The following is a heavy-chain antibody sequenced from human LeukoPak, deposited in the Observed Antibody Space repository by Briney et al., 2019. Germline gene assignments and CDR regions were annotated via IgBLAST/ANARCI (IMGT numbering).Heavy chain of an antibody. Sequence: SGTLSLTCTVSGGSISSYYWSWIRQPPGKGLEWIGYIYYSGSTNYNPSLKSRVTISVDTSKNQFSLKLSSVTAADTAVYYCARAFQAGTTDAFDIWGQGTMVTVSS. CDR2: IYYSGST. CDR3: ARAFQAGTTDAFDI. V-gene: IGHV4-59*01. J-gene: IGHJ3*02. CDR1: GGSISSYY. D-gene: IGHD6-13*01.